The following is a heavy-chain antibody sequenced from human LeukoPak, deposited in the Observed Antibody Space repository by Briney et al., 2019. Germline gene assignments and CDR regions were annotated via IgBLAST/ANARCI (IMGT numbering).Heavy chain of an antibody. J-gene: IGHJ4*02. CDR3: ARFYYDSSNYRAYYFDY. V-gene: IGHV1-46*01. Sequence: APVKVSCKASGYTFTSYYMHWVRQAPGQGLEWMGIINPSGGSTSYAQKFQGRVTMTRDTSISTAYMELSRLRSDDTAVYYCARFYYDSSNYRAYYFDYWGQGILVTVSS. D-gene: IGHD3-22*01. CDR1: GYTFTSYY. CDR2: INPSGGST.